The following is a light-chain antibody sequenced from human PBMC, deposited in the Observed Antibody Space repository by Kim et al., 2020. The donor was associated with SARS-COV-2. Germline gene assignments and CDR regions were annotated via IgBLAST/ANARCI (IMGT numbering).Light chain of an antibody. CDR2: DAS. V-gene: IGKV1-5*01. Sequence: DIQMTQSPSTLSASVGDRVTITCRASESISSRLAWYEQKPEKAPKLLIYDASSLESGVTSRFSGSGSGTDFTLTITSLQPDDFATYYCQQYNTYPFTFGQGTKLEI. CDR3: QQYNTYPFT. CDR1: ESISSR. J-gene: IGKJ2*01.